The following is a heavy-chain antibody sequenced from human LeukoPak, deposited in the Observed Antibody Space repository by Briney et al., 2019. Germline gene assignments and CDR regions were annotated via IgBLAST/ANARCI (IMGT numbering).Heavy chain of an antibody. V-gene: IGHV3-23*01. CDR2: ISGSGSST. D-gene: IGHD6-19*01. J-gene: IGHJ4*02. CDR3: AKEDDISGPHYFDY. CDR1: GFTFSNYA. Sequence: DPGGSLRLSCAASGFTFSNYAMSWVRQAPGKGLEWVSGISGSGSSTYYADSVKGRFTISRDNSKNTLYLQMNSLRAEDTAVFYCAKEDDISGPHYFDYWGQGTLVTVSS.